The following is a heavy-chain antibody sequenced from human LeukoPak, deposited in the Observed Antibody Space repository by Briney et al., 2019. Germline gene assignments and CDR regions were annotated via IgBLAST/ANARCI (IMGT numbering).Heavy chain of an antibody. CDR3: AKDERSYGSGSYFHDY. V-gene: IGHV3-23*01. D-gene: IGHD3-10*01. J-gene: IGHJ4*02. Sequence: GGSLRLSCAASGFTFSSYAMSWVRQAPGKGLEWVSAISGSGGSTYYADSVKGRFTISRDNSKNTLYLQMNSLRAEDTAVYYCAKDERSYGSGSYFHDYWGQGTLVTVSS. CDR1: GFTFSSYA. CDR2: ISGSGGST.